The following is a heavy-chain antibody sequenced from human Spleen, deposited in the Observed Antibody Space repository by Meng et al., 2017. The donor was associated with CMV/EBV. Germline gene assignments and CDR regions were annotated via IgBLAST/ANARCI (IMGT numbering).Heavy chain of an antibody. D-gene: IGHD1-14*01. CDR2: IIPVLGVP. V-gene: IGHV1-69*10. Sequence: SVKVSCKASGYTFTSYDINWVRQAAGQGLEWMGGIIPVLGVPDHAQKFQGRVTMTRDTSTNTVYMELNSLRSEDTAVYYCARDQTGSKGHMDVWGQGATVTVSS. CDR1: GYTFTSYD. J-gene: IGHJ6*02. CDR3: ARDQTGSKGHMDV.